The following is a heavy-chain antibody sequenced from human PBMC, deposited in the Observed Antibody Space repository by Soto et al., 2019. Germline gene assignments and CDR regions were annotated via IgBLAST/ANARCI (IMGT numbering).Heavy chain of an antibody. CDR3: ARGYCSGGSCYGYYYYMDV. J-gene: IGHJ6*03. CDR2: TSAYNGNT. CDR1: GYTFTSYG. D-gene: IGHD2-15*01. V-gene: IGHV1-18*01. Sequence: GASVKVSCKASGYTFTSYGISWVRQAPGQGLEWMGWTSAYNGNTNYAQKLQGRVTMTTDTSTSTAYMELRSLRSDDTAVYYCARGYCSGGSCYGYYYYMDVWGKGTTVTVSS.